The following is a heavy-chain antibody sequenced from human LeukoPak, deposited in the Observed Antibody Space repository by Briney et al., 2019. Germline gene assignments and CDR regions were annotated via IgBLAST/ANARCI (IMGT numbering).Heavy chain of an antibody. Sequence: SETLSLTCAVSGDSVSSGAYYWSWLRQPPGQGLEWIGYNYYSGSNSYNPSLDSRVSISVVTSKNEFSLKLSSVTAADTAVYYCAKVGRKYNWFDTWGQGTLVTVSS. CDR2: NYYSGSN. J-gene: IGHJ5*02. D-gene: IGHD1-14*01. CDR3: AKVGRKYNWFDT. CDR1: GDSVSSGAYY. V-gene: IGHV4-30-4*01.